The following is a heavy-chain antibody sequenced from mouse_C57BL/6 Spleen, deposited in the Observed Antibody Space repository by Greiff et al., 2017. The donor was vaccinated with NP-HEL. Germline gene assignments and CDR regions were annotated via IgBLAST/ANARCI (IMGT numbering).Heavy chain of an antibody. Sequence: EVKLMESGGGLVQPKGSLKLSCAASGFSFNTYAMNWVRQAPGKGLEWVARIRSKSNNYATYYADSVKDRFTISRDDSESMLYLQMNNLKTEDTAMYYCVRTYYSKKYAMDYWGQGTSVTVSS. D-gene: IGHD2-5*01. CDR3: VRTYYSKKYAMDY. CDR2: IRSKSNNYAT. V-gene: IGHV10-1*01. J-gene: IGHJ4*01. CDR1: GFSFNTYA.